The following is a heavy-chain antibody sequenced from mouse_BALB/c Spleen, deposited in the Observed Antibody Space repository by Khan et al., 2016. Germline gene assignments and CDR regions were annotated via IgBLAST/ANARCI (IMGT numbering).Heavy chain of an antibody. Sequence: VKLLESGPGLVAPSQSLSITCTVPGFSLTSYGVHWVRQPPGKGLEWMGEIWAGGGTNYNSDIMSRLRHSNDNSKGQVFLTVNSLLTDDTAMYYWDSDLGYDGDTTFAYWGQGTTLTVSS. CDR1: GFSLTSYG. J-gene: IGHJ2*01. V-gene: IGHV2-9*02. CDR3: DSDLGYDGDTTFAY. CDR2: IWAGGGT. D-gene: IGHD2-14*01.